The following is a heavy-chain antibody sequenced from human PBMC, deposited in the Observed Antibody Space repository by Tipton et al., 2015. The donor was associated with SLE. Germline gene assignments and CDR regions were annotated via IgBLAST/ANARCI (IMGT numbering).Heavy chain of an antibody. J-gene: IGHJ4*02. CDR1: GGSISSYY. D-gene: IGHD5-12*01. CDR3: ARRCSGCLDY. CDR2: IYYTGVT. V-gene: IGHV4-59*05. Sequence: TLSLTCTVSGGSISSYYWNWIRQPAGKGLEWIGRIYYTGVTYFNPSLKGRLTMSVDTSNDQFFLKMTSVDAADTAVYYCARRCSGCLDYWGQGILVTVSS.